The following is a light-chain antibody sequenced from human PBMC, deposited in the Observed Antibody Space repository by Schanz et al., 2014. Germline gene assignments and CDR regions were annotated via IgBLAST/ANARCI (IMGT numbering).Light chain of an antibody. J-gene: IGLJ1*01. V-gene: IGLV2-14*01. CDR2: DVS. CDR1: SSDVGGYNY. Sequence: QSALTQPPSASGSPGQSVTISCTGTSSDVGGYNYVSWFQQHPGKAPKLMISDVSDRPSGVSNRFSGSKSGNTASLTISGLQAEDEGDFYCCSYADSSTLFGPGTKLTVL. CDR3: CSYADSSTL.